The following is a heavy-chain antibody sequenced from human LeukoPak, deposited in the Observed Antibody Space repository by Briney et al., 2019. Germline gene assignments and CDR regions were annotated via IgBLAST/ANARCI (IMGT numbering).Heavy chain of an antibody. CDR1: GYTFTGYY. D-gene: IGHD2-2*01. J-gene: IGHJ4*02. V-gene: IGHV1-2*02. CDR2: INPDTGGT. Sequence: GASVKVSCKASGYTFTGYYMHWVRQAPGQGLEWMGWINPDTGGTSYAQRFQGRVTMTRDTSISTAYMELIRLTSDDTAVFYCGRGGEVCSSTSCYRGHEYWGQGTLVTVSS. CDR3: GRGGEVCSSTSCYRGHEY.